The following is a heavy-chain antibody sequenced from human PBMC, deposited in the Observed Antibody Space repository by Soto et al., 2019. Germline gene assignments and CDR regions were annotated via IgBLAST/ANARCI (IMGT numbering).Heavy chain of an antibody. CDR1: GYTFTGYY. Sequence: SVKVSCKASGYTFTGYYMHWVRQAPGQGLEWMGWINPNSGGTNYAQKFQGWVTMTRDTSISTAYMELSRLRSDDTAVYYCARGVLVPAAKRGWLGDYYGMDVWGQGTTVTVSS. V-gene: IGHV1-2*04. D-gene: IGHD2-2*01. CDR3: ARGVLVPAAKRGWLGDYYGMDV. J-gene: IGHJ6*02. CDR2: INPNSGGT.